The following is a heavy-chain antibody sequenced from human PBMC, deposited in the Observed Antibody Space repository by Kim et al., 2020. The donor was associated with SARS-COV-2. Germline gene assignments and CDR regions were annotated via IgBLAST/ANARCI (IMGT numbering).Heavy chain of an antibody. J-gene: IGHJ5*02. V-gene: IGHV4-34*01. CDR3: ARGGKYGDYWRRIWFDP. CDR1: GESFSGYY. D-gene: IGHD4-17*01. Sequence: SETLSLTCAVYGESFSGYYWSWIRQPPGKGLEWIGEINHSGSTNYNPSLKSRVTISIDTSKNQFSLKLSSVTAADTAVYYCARGGKYGDYWRRIWFDPWGQGTLVTVSS. CDR2: INHSGST.